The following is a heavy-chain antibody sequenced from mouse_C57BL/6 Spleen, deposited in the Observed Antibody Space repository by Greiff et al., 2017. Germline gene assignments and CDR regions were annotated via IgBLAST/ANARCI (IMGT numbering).Heavy chain of an antibody. CDR1: GFSFNTYA. CDR2: IRSKSNNYAT. Sequence: EVMLVESGGGLVQPKGSLKLSCAASGFSFNTYAMNWVRQAPGKGLEWVARIRSKSNNYATYYADSVKDRFTISRDDSESMLYLQMNNLKTEDTAMYYCVRHEDGYYEAMDYWGQGTSVTVSS. V-gene: IGHV10-1*01. D-gene: IGHD2-3*01. J-gene: IGHJ4*01. CDR3: VRHEDGYYEAMDY.